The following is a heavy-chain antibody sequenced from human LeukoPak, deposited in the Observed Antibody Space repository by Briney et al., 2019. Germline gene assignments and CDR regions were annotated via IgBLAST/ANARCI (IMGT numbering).Heavy chain of an antibody. CDR2: IYSNGTT. CDR3: ARDPGSYLYYYMDV. D-gene: IGHD2-15*01. J-gene: IGHJ6*03. Sequence: SETLSLTCAVSGGSIARYYWSWIRQPAGKGLEWIGRIYSNGTTFYNPSLKSRVTMSADTSGNEVSLKLNSVTAADTAIYYCARDPGSYLYYYMDVRGKGTTVTVSS. V-gene: IGHV4-4*07. CDR1: GGSIARYY.